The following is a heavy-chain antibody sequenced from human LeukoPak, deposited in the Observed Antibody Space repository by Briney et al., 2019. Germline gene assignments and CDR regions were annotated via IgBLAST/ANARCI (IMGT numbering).Heavy chain of an antibody. J-gene: IGHJ5*02. Sequence: SETLSLTCTVSGDSISSSDFYWGWIRRPPGKGLEWIALINYSGRTFYNPSLESRVTISVDMSKNQFSLRLNSVTVADTAVYYCARRRKDLNWFDPWGQGTLVTVSS. CDR1: GDSISSSDFY. CDR3: ARRRKDLNWFDP. CDR2: INYSGRT. V-gene: IGHV4-39*01.